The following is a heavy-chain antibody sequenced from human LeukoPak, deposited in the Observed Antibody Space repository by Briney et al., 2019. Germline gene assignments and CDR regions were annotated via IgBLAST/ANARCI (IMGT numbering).Heavy chain of an antibody. V-gene: IGHV4-39*01. CDR1: GGSISSSSYY. Sequence: PSETLSLTCTVSGGSISSSSYYWGWIRQPPGKGLEWIGRSYYSGSTYYNPSLKSRVTISVDTSTNHSSLKLSSVTAADTAVYYCARQIEQWLVLDYFDYWGQGTLVTVSS. CDR3: ARQIEQWLVLDYFDY. CDR2: SYYSGST. D-gene: IGHD6-19*01. J-gene: IGHJ4*02.